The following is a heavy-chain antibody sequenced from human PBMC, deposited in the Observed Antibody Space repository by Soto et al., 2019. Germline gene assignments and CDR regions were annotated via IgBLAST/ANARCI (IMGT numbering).Heavy chain of an antibody. V-gene: IGHV5-10-1*01. Sequence: PGESLKISCQTSGYNFTKYWISWVRQMPGKGLEWMGKIDPRDSYSNYSPSFRGHVTISVDKSISTAYLQWSSLKASDTAMYYCARLIEQWVVTAQAYDIWGQETMVTVSS. CDR1: GYNFTKYW. CDR2: IDPRDSYS. J-gene: IGHJ3*02. CDR3: ARLIEQWVVTAQAYDI. D-gene: IGHD6-19*01.